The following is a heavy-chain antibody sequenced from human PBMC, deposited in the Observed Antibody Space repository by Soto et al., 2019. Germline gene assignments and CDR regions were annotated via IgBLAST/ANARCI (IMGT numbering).Heavy chain of an antibody. CDR2: INPNSGGT. CDR3: ARERIAVAGIYYYYYGMDV. D-gene: IGHD6-19*01. Sequence: QVQLVQSGAEVKKPGASVKVSCKASGYTFTGYYMHWVRQAPGQGLEWMGWINPNSGGTNYAQKFQGRVTMTRDTSISTAYIELSRLRSDDTAMYYCARERIAVAGIYYYYYGMDVWGQGTTVTVSS. J-gene: IGHJ6*02. V-gene: IGHV1-2*02. CDR1: GYTFTGYY.